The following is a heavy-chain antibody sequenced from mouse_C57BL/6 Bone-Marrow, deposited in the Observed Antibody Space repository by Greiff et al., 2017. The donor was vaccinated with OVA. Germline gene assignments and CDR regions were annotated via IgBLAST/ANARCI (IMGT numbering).Heavy chain of an antibody. V-gene: IGHV5-4*03. CDR1: GFTFSSYA. Sequence: EVKLQESGGGLVKPGGSLKLSCAASGFTFSSYAMSWVRQTPEKRLEWVATISDGGSYTYYPDNVKGRFTISRDNAKNNLYLQMSNLKSEDTAMYYCARPRYFDVWGTGTTVTVSS. J-gene: IGHJ1*03. CDR2: ISDGGSYT. CDR3: ARPRYFDV.